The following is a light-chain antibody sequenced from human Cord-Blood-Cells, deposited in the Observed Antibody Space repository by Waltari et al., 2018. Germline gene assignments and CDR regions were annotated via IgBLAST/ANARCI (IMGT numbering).Light chain of an antibody. CDR3: CSYAGSSTL. J-gene: IGLJ2*01. V-gene: IGLV2-23*02. CDR2: EVS. CDR1: SSDVGSYNL. Sequence: QSALTQPASVSGSPGQSITISCTGTSSDVGSYNLVSWYQQHPGKAPKLMIYEVSKRPSGVYNRLSGSKSGNTASLTISVLQAEDEADYYCCSYAGSSTLFGGGTKLTVL.